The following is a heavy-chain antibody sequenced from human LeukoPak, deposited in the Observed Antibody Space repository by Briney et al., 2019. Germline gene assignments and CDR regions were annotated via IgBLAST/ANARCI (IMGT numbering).Heavy chain of an antibody. J-gene: IGHJ5*02. D-gene: IGHD3-22*01. Sequence: AASVKVSCKASGGTFSSYAINWVRQAPGQGLEWMGWISGYNGHSNFAQKLQGRDNLAKNTSTSTGSMERRSLRSDHHAVYYCARDPVKRAGYYYGRSGEFGFCPWGQGTLVTVSS. CDR1: GGTFSSYA. CDR3: ARDPVKRAGYYYGRSGEFGFCP. V-gene: IGHV1-18*01. CDR2: ISGYNGHS.